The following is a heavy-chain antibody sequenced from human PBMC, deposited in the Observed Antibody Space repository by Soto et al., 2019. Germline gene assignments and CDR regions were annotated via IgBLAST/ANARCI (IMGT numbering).Heavy chain of an antibody. CDR2: IWYDGSNK. J-gene: IGHJ6*02. CDR1: GFTFSSYG. Sequence: PGGSLRLSCAASGFTFSSYGMHWVRQSPGKGLEWVAVIWYDGSNKYYADSVKGRFTISRDNSKDTLYLQMNSLRAEDTAVYYCARRDGGAYYYYGMDVWGQGTTVTVSS. CDR3: ARRDGGAYYYYGMDV. V-gene: IGHV3-33*01. D-gene: IGHD4-17*01.